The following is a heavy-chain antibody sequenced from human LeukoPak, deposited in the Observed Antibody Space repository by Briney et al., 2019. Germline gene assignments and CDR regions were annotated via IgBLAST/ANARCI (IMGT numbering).Heavy chain of an antibody. D-gene: IGHD3-22*01. Sequence: SETLSLTCTVSGGSLSTYYWSWIRQSPMKGLEWIGHIYDSGSTTYNPSLKSRVPISVDTSQNHSSLKLNSVPAAATAVYFCPRGNYDSSGYYPRFDYWGQGTPVTVSS. CDR2: IYDSGST. CDR1: GGSLSTYY. CDR3: PRGNYDSSGYYPRFDY. V-gene: IGHV4-59*01. J-gene: IGHJ4*02.